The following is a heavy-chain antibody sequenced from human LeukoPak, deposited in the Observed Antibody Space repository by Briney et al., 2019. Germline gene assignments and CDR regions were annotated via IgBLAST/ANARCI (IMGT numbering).Heavy chain of an antibody. CDR1: GFSFTTYG. CDR2: ISYDGRYI. V-gene: IGHV3-30*03. Sequence: GGSLRLSCVASGFSFTTYGMHWVRQTPGEGLEWLALISYDGRYIYDADSVKGRFTISRDNSKNMVHLQMNSLRAEDTAVYYCVREALGSTEYGTDVWGQGTTVTVSS. CDR3: VREALGSTEYGTDV. J-gene: IGHJ6*02. D-gene: IGHD2-2*01.